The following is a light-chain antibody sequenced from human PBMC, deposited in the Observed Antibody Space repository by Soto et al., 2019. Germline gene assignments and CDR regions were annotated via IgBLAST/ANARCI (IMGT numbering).Light chain of an antibody. CDR2: AAS. J-gene: IGKJ1*01. CDR1: QSISSY. V-gene: IGKV1-39*01. Sequence: DIQMTQSPSSLSASVGDRVTITCRASQSISSYLTWYQQKPGKAPKLLIYAASSLQSEVPSRFSGSGSWTDFTLTISSLQTEDFATYYCQQSYSTPQTFGQGTKVEIK. CDR3: QQSYSTPQT.